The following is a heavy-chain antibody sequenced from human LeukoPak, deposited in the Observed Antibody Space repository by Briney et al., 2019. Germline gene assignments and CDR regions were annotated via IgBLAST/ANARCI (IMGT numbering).Heavy chain of an antibody. CDR3: VRESPARHFDFDD. Sequence: GGSLRLSCAASGFTFSDYAMTWVRQGPGKGLEWVSVIITSGATYYADSVRGRFTVSRDNSQSTLYLQMHSLRADDTAIYYCVRESPARHFDFDDWGQGTLVTVSS. D-gene: IGHD3-3*02. J-gene: IGHJ4*02. CDR1: GFTFSDYA. CDR2: IITSGAT. V-gene: IGHV3-23*01.